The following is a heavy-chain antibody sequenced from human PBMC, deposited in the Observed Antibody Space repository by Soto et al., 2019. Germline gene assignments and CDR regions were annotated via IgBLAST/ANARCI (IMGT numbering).Heavy chain of an antibody. CDR3: AKDPNGDYIGAFDY. V-gene: IGHV3-23*01. J-gene: IGHJ4*02. CDR2: ISGSGGIT. D-gene: IGHD4-17*01. Sequence: EVQLLESGGGLVQPGGSLRLSCAASGLAFSNYAVTWVRQAPGKGLEWVSSISGSGGITYYADSVKGRFTISRDNSKNTVYVQMNSMRVEDKAVDHCAKDPNGDYIGAFDYWGQGTLVTVSS. CDR1: GLAFSNYA.